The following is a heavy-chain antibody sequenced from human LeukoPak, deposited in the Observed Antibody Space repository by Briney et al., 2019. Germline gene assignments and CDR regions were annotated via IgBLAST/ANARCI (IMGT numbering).Heavy chain of an antibody. J-gene: IGHJ4*02. CDR2: IYHSGTT. CDR3: ARKENVYYYFDY. CDR1: GYSITSSSW. D-gene: IGHD3-10*01. V-gene: IGHV4-28*01. Sequence: SDTLSLTCAVSGYSITSSSWWGWIRQPPGKGLEWIGYIYHSGTTYYNPSLQSRVTMSVDTSKNQFSLKLSSVTAVDTAVYYCARKENVYYYFDYWGQGTLVSVSS.